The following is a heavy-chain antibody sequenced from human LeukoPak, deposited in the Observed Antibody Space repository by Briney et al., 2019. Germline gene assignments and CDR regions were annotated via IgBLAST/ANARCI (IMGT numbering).Heavy chain of an antibody. D-gene: IGHD2-15*01. CDR1: GGTFSSYA. CDR2: IIPILGIA. J-gene: IGHJ1*01. V-gene: IGHV1-69*04. CDR3: ASDIVVVPAAIPEYCSGGSCYWLEQFQH. Sequence: SVKVSCKASGGTFSSYAISWVRQAPGQGLEWMGRIIPILGIANYAQKFQGRVTITADKSTSTAYMELSSLRSEDTAVYYCASDIVVVPAAIPEYCSGGSCYWLEQFQHWGQGTLVTVSS.